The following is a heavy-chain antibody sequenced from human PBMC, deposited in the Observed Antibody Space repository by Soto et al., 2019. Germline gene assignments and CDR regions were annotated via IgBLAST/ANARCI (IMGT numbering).Heavy chain of an antibody. V-gene: IGHV3-48*02. J-gene: IGHJ5*02. D-gene: IGHD6-19*01. CDR3: ARSGYPGIAVAGTSVFDP. CDR2: ISSSSSTI. CDR1: GFTFSSYS. Sequence: GGSLRLSCAASGFTFSSYSMNWVRQAPGKGLEWVSYISSSSSTIYYADSVKGRFTISRDNAKNSLYLQMNSLRDEDTAVYYCARSGYPGIAVAGTSVFDPWGQGTLVTVSS.